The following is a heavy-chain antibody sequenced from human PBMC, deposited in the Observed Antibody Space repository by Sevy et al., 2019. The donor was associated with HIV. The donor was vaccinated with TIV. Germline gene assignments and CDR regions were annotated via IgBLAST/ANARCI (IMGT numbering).Heavy chain of an antibody. Sequence: KQRGSLRLSCEASGFTVSGNYMAWVRLAPGKGLEWVSLIDSGGSTYYADSVKGRFTISRDNAKNTLYLQMNPLRAEDTAVYFCARDRYYDASGYYYYYYGMDVWGQGTTVTVSS. D-gene: IGHD3-22*01. CDR3: ARDRYYDASGYYYYYYGMDV. CDR2: IDSGGST. V-gene: IGHV3-66*01. J-gene: IGHJ6*02. CDR1: GFTVSGNY.